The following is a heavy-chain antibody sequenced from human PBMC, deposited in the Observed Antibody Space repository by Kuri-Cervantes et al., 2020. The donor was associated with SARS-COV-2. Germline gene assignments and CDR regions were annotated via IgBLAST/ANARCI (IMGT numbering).Heavy chain of an antibody. CDR3: VRLGAAYVDTLVVMRAVHYFDS. D-gene: IGHD5-18*01. CDR2: AKQDGSET. CDR1: GFTVNYYW. J-gene: IGHJ4*02. V-gene: IGHV3-7*03. Sequence: LSLTCAASGFTVNYYWMTWVRQAPGGGLEWVANAKQDGSETYYVESVKGRFTISRDNAKNSLYLQMNSLRADDTAVYYCVRLGAAYVDTLVVMRAVHYFDSWGQGTLVTVSS.